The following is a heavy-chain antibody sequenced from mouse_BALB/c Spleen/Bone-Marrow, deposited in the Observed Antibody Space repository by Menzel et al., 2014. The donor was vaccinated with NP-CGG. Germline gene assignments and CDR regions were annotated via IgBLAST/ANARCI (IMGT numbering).Heavy chain of an antibody. D-gene: IGHD1-1*01. CDR2: INPDSSTI. J-gene: IGHJ2*01. CDR3: ARPDYYGYLNY. V-gene: IGHV4-1*02. Sequence: EVQLVESGGGLVLPGGSLKLSCAASGLDFSRYWMSWVRQAPGKGLEWIGEINPDSSTINYTPSLKDKFIISRDNAKNTLYLRLNKVRSEDTALYFCARPDYYGYLNYWGQGTTLTVSS. CDR1: GLDFSRYW.